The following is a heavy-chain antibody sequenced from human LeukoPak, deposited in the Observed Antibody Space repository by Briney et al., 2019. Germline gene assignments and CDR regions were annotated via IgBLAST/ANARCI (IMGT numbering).Heavy chain of an antibody. Sequence: ASVKVSCKASGYSFTSYDINWLRQATAQGLEWMGWMNLNSGNTGYTQKFQGRITMTTNTYIRTAYMGLSSLRSEDTAVYHCARAPEYSSSSWLYYYYYMDVWGKGTTVTVSS. CDR1: GYSFTSYD. V-gene: IGHV1-8*01. CDR3: ARAPEYSSSSWLYYYYYMDV. D-gene: IGHD6-6*01. J-gene: IGHJ6*03. CDR2: MNLNSGNT.